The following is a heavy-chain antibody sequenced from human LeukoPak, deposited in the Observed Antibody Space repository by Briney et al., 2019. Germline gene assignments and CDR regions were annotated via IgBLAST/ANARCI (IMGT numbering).Heavy chain of an antibody. D-gene: IGHD6-6*01. Sequence: PGGSLRLSCAASGFTFSSYAMSWVRQAPGKGLEWVSAISGSGGSTYYADSVKGRFTISRDNSKNTLYLQMDSLRAEDTAVYYCAKAPRSSSSYYFDYWGQGTLVTVSS. V-gene: IGHV3-23*01. J-gene: IGHJ4*02. CDR3: AKAPRSSSSYYFDY. CDR1: GFTFSSYA. CDR2: ISGSGGST.